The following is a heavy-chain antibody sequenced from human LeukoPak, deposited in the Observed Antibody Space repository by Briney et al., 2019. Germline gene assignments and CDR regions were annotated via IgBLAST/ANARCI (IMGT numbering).Heavy chain of an antibody. D-gene: IGHD5-24*01. J-gene: IGHJ3*02. CDR2: MNPNSGNT. CDR1: GYTLTSYD. CDR3: ARRTMAPGAFDI. Sequence: ASVKVSCKASGYTLTSYDINWVRQATGQGLEWMGWMNPNSGNTGYAQKFQGRVTMTRNTSISTAYMELSSLRSEDTAVYYCARRTMAPGAFDIWGQGTMVTVSS. V-gene: IGHV1-8*01.